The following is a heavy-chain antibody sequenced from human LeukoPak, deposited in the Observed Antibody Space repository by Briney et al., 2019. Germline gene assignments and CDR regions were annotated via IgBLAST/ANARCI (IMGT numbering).Heavy chain of an antibody. CDR3: ARDGTFPTSTAMVAFDI. D-gene: IGHD5-18*01. J-gene: IGHJ3*02. CDR1: GVSISSGGYY. V-gene: IGHV4-31*03. CDR2: IYYSGST. Sequence: SQTLSLTCTVSGVSISSGGYYWSWIRQHPGKGLEWIGYIYYSGSTYYNPSLKSRFTISVDTSKNQFSLKLRSVTAADTAVYYCARDGTFPTSTAMVAFDIWGQGTMVTVSS.